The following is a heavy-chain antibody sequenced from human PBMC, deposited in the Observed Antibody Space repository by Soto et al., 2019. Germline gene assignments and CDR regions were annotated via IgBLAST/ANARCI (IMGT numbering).Heavy chain of an antibody. Sequence: GGSLRLSCSASGFTFSSYAMHWVRQAPGKGLEYVSAISSNGGSKYYADSVKGRFTISRDNSKNTLYLQMSSLRAEDTAVYYCVKDSAYSSSWYIVDYWGQGTLVTVSS. CDR1: GFTFSSYA. D-gene: IGHD6-13*01. CDR3: VKDSAYSSSWYIVDY. J-gene: IGHJ4*02. V-gene: IGHV3-64D*08. CDR2: ISSNGGSK.